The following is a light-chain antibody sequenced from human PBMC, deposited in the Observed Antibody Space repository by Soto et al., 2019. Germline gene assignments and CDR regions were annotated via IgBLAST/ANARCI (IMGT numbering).Light chain of an antibody. CDR1: SSDVGGYNF. Sequence: QSVLTQTASVSGSPGQSITMSCTGTSSDVGGYNFVTWYQQHPGKAPKLIVHEVANRLSGVSGRFSGSKSGNTAFRTISGLQAEDEAVYYCCSHSSSITWMFGGGTKLTVL. V-gene: IGLV2-14*03. J-gene: IGLJ3*02. CDR2: EVA. CDR3: CSHSSSITWM.